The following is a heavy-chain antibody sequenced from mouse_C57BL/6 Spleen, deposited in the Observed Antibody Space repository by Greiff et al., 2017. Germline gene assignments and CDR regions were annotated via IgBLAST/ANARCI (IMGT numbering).Heavy chain of an antibody. V-gene: IGHV1-15*01. CDR2: IDPETGGT. CDR3: TRFLYAY. J-gene: IGHJ3*01. Sequence: VQLQQSGAELVRPGASVTLSCKASGYTFTDYEMHWVKQTPVHGLEWIGAIDPETGGTSSNQKFKGKATLTADQSSSTAYMELRRLTSEDSAVYYCTRFLYAYWGQGTLVTVSA. CDR1: GYTFTDYE. D-gene: IGHD2-1*01.